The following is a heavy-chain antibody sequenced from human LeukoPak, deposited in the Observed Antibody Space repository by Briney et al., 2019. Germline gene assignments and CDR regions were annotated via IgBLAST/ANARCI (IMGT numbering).Heavy chain of an antibody. CDR3: VSGRQLGY. CDR1: GFTFSNYW. D-gene: IGHD6-13*01. Sequence: GGSLRLSCAASGFTFSNYWMSWVRQAPGKGLEWVANIKEDGSEKYYVDSVKGRFTISRDNARNSLYLQMNSLRAEDTAVYYCVSGRQLGYWGQGTLVTVSS. CDR2: IKEDGSEK. J-gene: IGHJ4*02. V-gene: IGHV3-7*01.